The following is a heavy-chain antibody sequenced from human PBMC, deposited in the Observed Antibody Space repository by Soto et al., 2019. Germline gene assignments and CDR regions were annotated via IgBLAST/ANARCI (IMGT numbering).Heavy chain of an antibody. J-gene: IGHJ6*03. D-gene: IGHD3-10*01. CDR1: GFTFSNAW. CDR2: IKSNTDGGTT. V-gene: IGHV3-15*01. Sequence: ESGGGLVKPGGSLRLSGEASGFTFSNAWLTWVRQAPGKGLEWVGRIKSNTDGGTTDYAAPVKGRFTISRDDSKNTLYLQMNSLKTEDTAVYYCTTVSYYYGSGSRGDYYYYYMDVWGKGTTVTVSS. CDR3: TTVSYYYGSGSRGDYYYYYMDV.